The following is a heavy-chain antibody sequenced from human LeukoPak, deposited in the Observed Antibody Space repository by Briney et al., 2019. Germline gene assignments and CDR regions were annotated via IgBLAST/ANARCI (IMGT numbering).Heavy chain of an antibody. CDR3: ARVYRGYCSSTSCYPTRGWFDH. CDR2: IIPILGIA. V-gene: IGHV1-69*04. D-gene: IGHD2-2*01. CDR1: GGTFSSYA. J-gene: IGHJ5*02. Sequence: SVKVSCKASGGTFSSYAISWVRQAPGQGLEWMGRIIPILGIANYAQKFQGRVTITADKSTSTAYMELSSLRSEDTAVYYCARVYRGYCSSTSCYPTRGWFDHWGQGTLVTVSS.